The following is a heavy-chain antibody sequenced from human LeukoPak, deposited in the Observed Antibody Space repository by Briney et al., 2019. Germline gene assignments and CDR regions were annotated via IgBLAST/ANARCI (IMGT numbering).Heavy chain of an antibody. CDR3: ARDLTSGSYYDY. CDR1: GFTVSSNY. J-gene: IGHJ4*02. V-gene: IGHV3-53*01. CDR2: IYSGDST. Sequence: GGSLRLSCAASGFTVSSNYMSWVRQAPGKGLEWVSVIYSGDSTYYADSVKGRFTISRDNSKNTLYLQMNSLRAEDTAVYYCARDLTSGSYYDYWGQGTLVTVSS. D-gene: IGHD1-26*01.